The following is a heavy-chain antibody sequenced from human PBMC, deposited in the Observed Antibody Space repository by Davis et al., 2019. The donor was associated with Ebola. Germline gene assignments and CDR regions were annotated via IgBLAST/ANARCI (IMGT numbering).Heavy chain of an antibody. CDR3: ARFLAAAGISWFDP. D-gene: IGHD6-13*01. CDR1: GGSISSYY. CDR2: IYYSGST. Sequence: MPSETLSLTCTVSGGSISSYYWSWIRQPPGKGLEWIGYIYYSGSTNYNPSLKSRVTISVDTSKNQFSLKLSSVTAADTAVYYCARFLAAAGISWFDPWGQGTLVTVSS. J-gene: IGHJ5*02. V-gene: IGHV4-59*01.